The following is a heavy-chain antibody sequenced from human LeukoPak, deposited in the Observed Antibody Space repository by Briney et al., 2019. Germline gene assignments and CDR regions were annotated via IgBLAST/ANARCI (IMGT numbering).Heavy chain of an antibody. D-gene: IGHD3-16*01. CDR3: AKGYYDYVWGSYYFDY. J-gene: IGHJ4*02. CDR1: GFTFSSYA. Sequence: GGSLRLSCAASGFTFSSYAMSWVRQAPGKGLEWVSAISGSGGSKYYADSVKGRFTISRDNSRDTLYLQMNSLRAEDTAVYYCAKGYYDYVWGSYYFDYWGQGTLVTVS. V-gene: IGHV3-23*01. CDR2: ISGSGGSK.